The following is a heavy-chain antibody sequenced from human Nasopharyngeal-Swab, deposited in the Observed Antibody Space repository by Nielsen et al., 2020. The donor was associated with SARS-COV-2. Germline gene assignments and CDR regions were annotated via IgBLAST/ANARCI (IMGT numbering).Heavy chain of an antibody. CDR1: GGSISSYY. D-gene: IGHD6-19*01. V-gene: IGHV4-4*07. CDR3: ARGSEQWLAEKGAAFDI. J-gene: IGHJ3*02. Sequence: SEPLSLTCTVSGGSISSYYWSWIRQPAGKGLEWIGRIYTSGSTNYNPSLKSRVTMSVDTSKNQFSLKLSSVIAADTAVYYCARGSEQWLAEKGAAFDIWGQGTMVTVSS. CDR2: IYTSGST.